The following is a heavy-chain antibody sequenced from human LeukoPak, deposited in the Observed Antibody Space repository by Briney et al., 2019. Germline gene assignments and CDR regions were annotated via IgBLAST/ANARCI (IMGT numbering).Heavy chain of an antibody. CDR3: TTDGGDYSNYVFFTNFDY. CDR2: IKSKTDGGTT. D-gene: IGHD4-11*01. V-gene: IGHV3-15*01. Sequence: GGSLRLSCAASGFTFSNAWMSWVRQAPGKGLEWVGRIKSKTDGGTTDYAAPVKGRFTISRDDSKNTLYLQMNSLKTEDTAVYYCTTDGGDYSNYVFFTNFDYWGQGTLVTVSS. CDR1: GFTFSNAW. J-gene: IGHJ4*02.